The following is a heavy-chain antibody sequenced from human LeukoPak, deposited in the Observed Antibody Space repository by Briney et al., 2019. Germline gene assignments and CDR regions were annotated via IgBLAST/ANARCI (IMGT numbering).Heavy chain of an antibody. CDR3: AGDRRTSGWYAS. CDR1: GFTFSSYG. J-gene: IGHJ5*01. CDR2: IRYDGSNK. D-gene: IGHD6-19*01. Sequence: PGGSLRLSCAASGFTFSSYGMHWVRQAPGKGLEWAAFIRYDGSNKYYADSVKGRFTLSRDTLKNTVYLQMNSLTAEDTALYYCAGDRRTSGWYASWGQGTLVTVSS. V-gene: IGHV3-30*02.